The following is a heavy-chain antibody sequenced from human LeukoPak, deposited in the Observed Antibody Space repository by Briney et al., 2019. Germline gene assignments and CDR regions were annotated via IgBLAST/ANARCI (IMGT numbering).Heavy chain of an antibody. CDR2: ISWNSGSI. CDR1: GFTFDDYA. Sequence: GGSLRLSCAVSGFTFDDYAMHWVRQAPGRGLEWVSGISWNSGSIDYADSVRGGFTFSRDNDKNSLYMQMNSLTAEDTALYYSPKDAYGDYVSVGIDVWGQGTTVTVSS. V-gene: IGHV3-9*01. CDR3: PKDAYGDYVSVGIDV. J-gene: IGHJ6*02. D-gene: IGHD4-17*01.